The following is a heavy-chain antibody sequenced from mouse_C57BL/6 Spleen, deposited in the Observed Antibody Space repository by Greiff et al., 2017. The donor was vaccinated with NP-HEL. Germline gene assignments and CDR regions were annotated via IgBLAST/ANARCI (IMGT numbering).Heavy chain of an antibody. D-gene: IGHD1-1*01. CDR2: INPNNGGT. J-gene: IGHJ2*01. CDR1: GYTFTDYY. Sequence: VQLQQSGPELVKPGASVKISCKASGYTFTDYYMNWVKQSHGKSLEWIGDINPNNGGTSYNQKFKGKATLTVDKSSSTAYMELRSLTSEDSAVYYCAREGGSFWDYWGQGTTLTVSS. V-gene: IGHV1-26*01. CDR3: AREGGSFWDY.